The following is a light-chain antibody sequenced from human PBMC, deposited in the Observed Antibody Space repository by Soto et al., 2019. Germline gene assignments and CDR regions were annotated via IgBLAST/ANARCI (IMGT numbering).Light chain of an antibody. CDR2: LGS. V-gene: IGKV2-28*01. CDR3: MQALRTPFT. CDR1: QSLLHSNGYNY. Sequence: DIVMTQSPLSLPVTPGEPASISCRSSQSLLHSNGYNYLDWYLQRPGQSPHLLIYLGSNRASGVPDRFSGSGSGTDFTLKISRVEAEDVGIYYCMQALRTPFTFGGGTKVEIK. J-gene: IGKJ4*01.